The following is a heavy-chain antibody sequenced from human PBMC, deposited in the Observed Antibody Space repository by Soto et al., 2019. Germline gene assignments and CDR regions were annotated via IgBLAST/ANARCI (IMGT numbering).Heavy chain of an antibody. J-gene: IGHJ4*02. D-gene: IGHD1-26*01. V-gene: IGHV1-69*12. CDR3: ARGLGGSYFPFDF. CDR1: GGTFSDSA. Sequence: QVHLVQSGAEVKKPGSSVKVSCKTSGGTFSDSAINWLRQTPGQGLEWMGGLVRMFRTANYAPNLQGRVSITADESTSTVFMELSSLTFEDTAVYYCARGLGGSYFPFDFWGQGTLLTVSS. CDR2: LVRMFRTA.